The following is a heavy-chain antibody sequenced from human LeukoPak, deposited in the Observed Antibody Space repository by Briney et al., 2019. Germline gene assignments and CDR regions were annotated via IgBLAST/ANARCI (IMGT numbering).Heavy chain of an antibody. CDR3: ASMDTAIGSDGY. CDR1: GYSISSGYY. Sequence: SETLSLTCTVSGYSISSGYYWGWIRQPPGKGLEWIGSIYHSGSTYYNPSLKSRVTISVDTSKNQFSLKLSSVTAADTAVYYCASMDTAIGSDGYWGQGTLVTVSS. CDR2: IYHSGST. J-gene: IGHJ4*02. D-gene: IGHD5-18*01. V-gene: IGHV4-38-2*02.